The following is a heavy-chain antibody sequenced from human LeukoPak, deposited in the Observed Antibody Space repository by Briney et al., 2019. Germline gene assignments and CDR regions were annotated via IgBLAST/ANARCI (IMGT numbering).Heavy chain of an antibody. D-gene: IGHD4-17*01. CDR2: IWYDGSNK. J-gene: IGHJ4*02. CDR3: ARDWGTVTAHFDY. Sequence: GGSLRLSCAASGFTFSNALMSWVRQAPGKGLEWVAVIWYDGSNKYYADSVKGRFTISRDNSKNTLYLQMNSLRAEDTAVYYCARDWGTVTAHFDYWGQGTLVTVSS. V-gene: IGHV3-33*08. CDR1: GFTFSNAL.